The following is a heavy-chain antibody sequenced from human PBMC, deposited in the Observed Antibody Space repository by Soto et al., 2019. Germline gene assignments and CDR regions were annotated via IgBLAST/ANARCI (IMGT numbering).Heavy chain of an antibody. CDR3: ARAGFGSGSYYNEGDAFAI. CDR2: INPGNRNT. V-gene: IGHV1-3*01. D-gene: IGHD3-10*01. J-gene: IGHJ3*02. CDR1: GYTFTSYP. Sequence: QVQLVQSGAEVKKPGASVKVSCKTSGYTFTSYPIHWVRQAPGQRLEWMGWINPGNRNTQYSQNFQGRDIFTRDTSATTASMEMSSLRSEDTAVYYCARAGFGSGSYYNEGDAFAIWGQGKMVTVSS.